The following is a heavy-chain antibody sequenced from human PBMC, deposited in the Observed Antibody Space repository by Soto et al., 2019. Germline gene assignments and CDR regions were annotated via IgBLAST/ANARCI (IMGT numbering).Heavy chain of an antibody. CDR3: VKGGEGYDLVRAAMVV. CDR1: GGTFSSHA. V-gene: IGHV1-69*01. Sequence: QVQLVQSGAEVRKPGSSLKVSCKASGGTFSSHAFNWVRQARGQGLEWMGSIIPIFGTTYYAQKFQGRVTSSAGQTASAAYMGLSSVTSVGAPTYYCVKGGEGYDLVRAAMVVGGQGTSVTV. D-gene: IGHD3-9*01. J-gene: IGHJ6*02. CDR2: IIPIFGTT.